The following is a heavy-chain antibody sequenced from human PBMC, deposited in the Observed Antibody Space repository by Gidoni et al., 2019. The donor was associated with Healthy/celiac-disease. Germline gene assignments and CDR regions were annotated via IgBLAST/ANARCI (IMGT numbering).Heavy chain of an antibody. CDR3: AKDEWEPTYQYYFDY. CDR1: GFTFSSYG. CDR2: ISYDGSNK. J-gene: IGHJ4*02. Sequence: QVQLVESGGGVVQPGRSLRLSCAASGFTFSSYGMPWVRQAPGKGLEGVAVISYDGSNKYYADSVKGRFTISRDNSKNTLYLQMNSLRAEDTAVYYCAKDEWEPTYQYYFDYWGQGTLVTVSS. V-gene: IGHV3-30*18. D-gene: IGHD1-26*01.